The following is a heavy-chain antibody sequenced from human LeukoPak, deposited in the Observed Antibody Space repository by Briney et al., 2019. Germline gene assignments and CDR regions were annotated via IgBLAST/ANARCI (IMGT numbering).Heavy chain of an antibody. J-gene: IGHJ4*02. CDR1: GGSISSYY. CDR2: IYYSGST. CDR3: ARVGSRVNNYFDY. V-gene: IGHV4-59*01. D-gene: IGHD3-10*01. Sequence: SETPSLTCTVSGGSISSYYWSWIRQPPGKGLEWIGYIYYSGSTNYNPSLKSRVTISVDTSKNQFSLKLSSVTAADTAVYYCARVGSRVNNYFDYWGQGTLVTVSS.